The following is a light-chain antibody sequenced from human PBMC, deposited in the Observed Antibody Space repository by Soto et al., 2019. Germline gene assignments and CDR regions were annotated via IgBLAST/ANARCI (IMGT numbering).Light chain of an antibody. Sequence: DIQMTQSPSTLSASVGDRVTITCRASQNIGDWLAWYQQKPGKAPNLLIYKVSTLESEVPSRFSGSGSGTEFTLTISSLQPGDFATYHCQQYSRFPYTFGQGTKLDI. J-gene: IGKJ2*01. CDR2: KVS. CDR1: QNIGDW. CDR3: QQYSRFPYT. V-gene: IGKV1-5*03.